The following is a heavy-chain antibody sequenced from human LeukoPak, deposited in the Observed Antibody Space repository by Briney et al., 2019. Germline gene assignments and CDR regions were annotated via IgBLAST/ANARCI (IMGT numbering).Heavy chain of an antibody. CDR2: IKQDGSQK. CDR1: GFTFTNYW. J-gene: IGHJ4*02. V-gene: IGHV3-7*01. Sequence: GGSLRLSCVASGFTFTNYWMNWVRQAPGKGLEWVASIKQDGSQKSYVDSVKGRFTISRDNAKNSLSLQMDSLRGEDTAVYYCARGGVAARPIWNYFDYWGQGTLVTVSS. CDR3: ARGGVAARPIWNYFDY. D-gene: IGHD6-6*01.